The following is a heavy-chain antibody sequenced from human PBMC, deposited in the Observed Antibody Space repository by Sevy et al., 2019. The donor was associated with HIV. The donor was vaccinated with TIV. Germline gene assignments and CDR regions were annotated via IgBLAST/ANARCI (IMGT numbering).Heavy chain of an antibody. Sequence: SETLSLTCTVSGGSVSSGSYYWSWIRQPPGKGLEWIGSIYYSGSTNSNPSLKSRVTISVDTSKSQFSLKLSSVTAADTAVYYCARVPKRGYSSGLGYWGQGTLVTVSS. D-gene: IGHD6-19*01. CDR3: ARVPKRGYSSGLGY. CDR2: IYYSGST. V-gene: IGHV4-61*01. J-gene: IGHJ4*02. CDR1: GGSVSSGSYY.